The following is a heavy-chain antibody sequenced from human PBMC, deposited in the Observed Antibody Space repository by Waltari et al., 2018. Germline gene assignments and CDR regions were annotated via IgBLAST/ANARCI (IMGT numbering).Heavy chain of an antibody. J-gene: IGHJ3*02. CDR3: ARVLRYYDYIWGSYRIGGAFDI. Sequence: QVQLQESGPGLVKPSETLSLTCTVSGGSISSYYWSWIRQPPGKGLEWIGDIYYSGSSNDNPSLKSRVTISVDTSKNQFSLKLCSVTAADTAVYYCARVLRYYDYIWGSYRIGGAFDIWGQGTMVTVSS. CDR1: GGSISSYY. D-gene: IGHD3-16*02. V-gene: IGHV4-59*01. CDR2: IYYSGSS.